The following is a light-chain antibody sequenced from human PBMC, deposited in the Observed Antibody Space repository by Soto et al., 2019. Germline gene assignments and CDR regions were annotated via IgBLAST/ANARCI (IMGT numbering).Light chain of an antibody. CDR2: GAS. CDR1: QSVSSSY. J-gene: IGKJ4*01. CDR3: QQYGSSPPCT. Sequence: EIVLTQSPGTLSLSPGERATLSCRASQSVSSSYLAWYQQKPGQAPRLLIYGASSRASGIPDRFSGSGSGTDFSLTNRTLEPEDFAVYYCQQYGSSPPCTFAGGTKAESK. V-gene: IGKV3-20*01.